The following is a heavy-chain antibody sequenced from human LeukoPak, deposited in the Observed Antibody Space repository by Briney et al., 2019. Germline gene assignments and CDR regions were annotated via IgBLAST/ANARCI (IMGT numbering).Heavy chain of an antibody. D-gene: IGHD2-2*01. CDR2: ISSSSSNI. CDR1: GFTFSSYS. CDR3: ARDTLYCSSTSCPFDY. Sequence: GGSLRLSCAASGFTFSSYSMNWVRQAPGKGLEWVSCISSSSSNIYYADSVKGRFTVSRDNAKNSLYLQMNSLRAEDTAVYYCARDTLYCSSTSCPFDYWGQGTLVTVSS. J-gene: IGHJ4*02. V-gene: IGHV3-21*01.